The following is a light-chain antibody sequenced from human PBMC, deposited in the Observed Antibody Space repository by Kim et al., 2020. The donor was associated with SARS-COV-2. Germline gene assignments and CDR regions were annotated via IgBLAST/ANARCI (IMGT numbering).Light chain of an antibody. CDR2: GKN. CDR1: SLSSYY. V-gene: IGLV3-19*01. CDR3: NSRDSSGNVV. Sequence: VASGQTVTVTCQGDSLSSYYASWYQQNPGQAPVLVIYGKNNRPSGIPDRFSGSSSGNTASLTITGAQAEDEADYYCNSRDSSGNVVFGGGTKLTVL. J-gene: IGLJ2*01.